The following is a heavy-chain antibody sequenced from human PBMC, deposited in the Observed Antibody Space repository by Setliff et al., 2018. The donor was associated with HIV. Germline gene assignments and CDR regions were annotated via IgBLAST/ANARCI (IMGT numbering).Heavy chain of an antibody. CDR2: IYWNNNE. CDR1: GLSLSTSGVG. CDR3: AYSGRQLRGPYFDF. Sequence: SGPTLVNPTQTLTLTCTFSGLSLSTSGVGVGWIRQSPGKALGWLAFIYWNNNEHYSTSLKNRLTVTKDTSKNRVVFTMTNMDPVDTATYYCAYSGRQLRGPYFDFWGQGTPVTVSS. D-gene: IGHD3-10*01. V-gene: IGHV2-5*01. J-gene: IGHJ4*02.